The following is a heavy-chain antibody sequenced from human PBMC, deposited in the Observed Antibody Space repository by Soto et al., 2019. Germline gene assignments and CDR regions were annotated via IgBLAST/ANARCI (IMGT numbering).Heavy chain of an antibody. CDR3: ARGDVLAIGFDN. Sequence: PGGSLRLSCEASGFTFSFFSMNWVRQAPGKGLVWLSFISSSGGYIHSAASTKGRFTISRDNAKNSLYLQMNSMSAEDTGVYYCARGDVLAIGFDNGGQGALVKISS. CDR2: ISSSGGYI. J-gene: IGHJ4*02. V-gene: IGHV3-21*01. CDR1: GFTFSFFS.